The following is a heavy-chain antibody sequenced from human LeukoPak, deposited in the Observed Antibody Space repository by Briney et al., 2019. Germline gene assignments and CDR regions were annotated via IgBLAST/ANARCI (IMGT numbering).Heavy chain of an antibody. Sequence: PAETLSLTCTVSGGSISSYYWSWIRQPPGKGLEWIGYIYYSGSTKYNPSLKSRVTISVDTSKNQFSLKLSSVTAADTAVYYCARHRYRYDILTGYYLYYYYYGMDVWGQGTTVTVSS. CDR1: GGSISSYY. J-gene: IGHJ6*02. V-gene: IGHV4-59*08. CDR3: ARHRYRYDILTGYYLYYYYYGMDV. CDR2: IYYSGST. D-gene: IGHD3-9*01.